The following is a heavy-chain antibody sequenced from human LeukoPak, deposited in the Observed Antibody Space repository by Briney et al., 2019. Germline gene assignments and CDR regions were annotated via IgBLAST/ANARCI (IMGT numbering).Heavy chain of an antibody. CDR3: AKGYDTRH. Sequence: GGSLRLSCAASGFTFSTYGMHWVRQAPGKGLEWVAFIRLDGVTTYHADSVKGRFTIPRDNSKNTLYLQMNSLRTEDTAMYYCAKGYDTRHWGQGTLVIVSS. V-gene: IGHV3-30*02. D-gene: IGHD3-9*01. CDR2: IRLDGVTT. CDR1: GFTFSTYG. J-gene: IGHJ1*01.